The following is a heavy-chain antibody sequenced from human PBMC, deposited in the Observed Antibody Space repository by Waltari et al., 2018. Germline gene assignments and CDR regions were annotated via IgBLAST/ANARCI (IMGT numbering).Heavy chain of an antibody. CDR3: AFDGSGSEDYFDF. CDR1: GGTFNNSG. CDR2: VSPVLGEA. J-gene: IGHJ4*02. Sequence: VQLVQSGAEVKKPGSSVKVSCKVSGGTFNNSGISWVRQAPGKGLEWMGCVSPVLGEANDEQKVQVRVIISADESSGTVYMELSSLRSGDTAIYYCAFDGSGSEDYFDFWGQGTLVTVSS. D-gene: IGHD3-10*01. V-gene: IGHV1-69*01.